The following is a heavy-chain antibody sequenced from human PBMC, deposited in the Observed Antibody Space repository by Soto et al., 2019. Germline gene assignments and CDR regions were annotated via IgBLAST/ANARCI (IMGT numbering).Heavy chain of an antibody. CDR3: ARDCPAASGNLDP. CDR2: IIPILGIA. CDR1: GGTFSSYT. J-gene: IGHJ5*02. V-gene: IGHV1-69*08. Sequence: QVQLVQSGAEVKKPGSSVKVSCKASGGTFSSYTISWVRQAPGQGLEWMGRIIPILGIANYAQKFQGRVTITADKSTSTAYMELSSLRSEDTAVYYCARDCPAASGNLDPWGQGTLVTVSS. D-gene: IGHD2-2*01.